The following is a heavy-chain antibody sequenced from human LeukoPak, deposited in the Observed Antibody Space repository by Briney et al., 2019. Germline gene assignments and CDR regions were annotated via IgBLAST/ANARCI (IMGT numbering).Heavy chain of an antibody. CDR3: ARFASYDFPNTPDY. V-gene: IGHV1-2*02. D-gene: IGHD3-3*01. CDR2: INPNSGGT. CDR1: GGTLSSYS. Sequence: ASVKVSCKASGGTLSSYSISWVRQAPGQGLEWMGWINPNSGGTNYAQKFQGRVTMTRDTSISTAYMELSRLRSDDTAVYYCARFASYDFPNTPDYWGQGTLVTVSS. J-gene: IGHJ4*02.